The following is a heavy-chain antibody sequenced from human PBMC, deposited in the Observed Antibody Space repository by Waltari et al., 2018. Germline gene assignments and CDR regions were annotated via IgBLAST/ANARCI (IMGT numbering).Heavy chain of an antibody. D-gene: IGHD2-15*01. CDR2: IFYTGST. CDR1: GVSIRGSRYY. Sequence: QLQLQESGPGLVQPSETLSLTCNVSGVSIRGSRYYWGWIRQTPGKGLEWIGNIFYTGSTSYNPSRQSRVTISVDTSKNHFSLKLSSVTAADTAVYYCATLETAADAFDIWGHGTMVTVSS. V-gene: IGHV4-39*07. J-gene: IGHJ3*02. CDR3: ATLETAADAFDI.